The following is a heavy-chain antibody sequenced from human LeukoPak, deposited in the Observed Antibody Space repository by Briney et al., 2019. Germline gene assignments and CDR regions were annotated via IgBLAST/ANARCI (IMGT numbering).Heavy chain of an antibody. D-gene: IGHD5-18*01. Sequence: PGGSLRLSCAASGFTFSSYWMTWVRQAPGKGLEWVANIKQDGSEKYYVDSVKGRFTISRDNAENSLYLQMNSLRAEDTAVYYCAKVWRGYSYGLGADVWGQGTTVTVSS. V-gene: IGHV3-7*02. J-gene: IGHJ6*02. CDR3: AKVWRGYSYGLGADV. CDR2: IKQDGSEK. CDR1: GFTFSSYW.